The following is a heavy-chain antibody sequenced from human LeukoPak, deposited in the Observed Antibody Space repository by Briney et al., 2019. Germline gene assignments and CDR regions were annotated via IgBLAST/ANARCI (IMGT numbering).Heavy chain of an antibody. CDR2: INVYNGHT. CDR1: GYIFTNYG. Sequence: ASVSVSCKTSGYIFTNYGVSWVRQAPGQGLEWMGWINVYNGHTIYAQEFQGRATLTTDTSTSTAHMDLRSLRSDDTAVYYCVRDSDHAPDYWGQGTLVTVSS. J-gene: IGHJ4*02. V-gene: IGHV1-18*01. CDR3: VRDSDHAPDY. D-gene: IGHD3-10*01.